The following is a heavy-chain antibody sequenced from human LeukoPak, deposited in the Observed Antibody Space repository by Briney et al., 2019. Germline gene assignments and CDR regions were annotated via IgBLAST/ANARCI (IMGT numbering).Heavy chain of an antibody. CDR1: GFTFSNYA. D-gene: IGHD2-2*02. CDR2: ISYDGSDK. V-gene: IGHV3-30*04. Sequence: GGSLRLSCAASGFTFSNYAMHWVRQAPGKGLEWVAVISYDGSDKDYADSVKGRFTISRDNPDNTLYLQMSNLRLEDTAIYYCAKTGDCRSTSCYMAFDYWGQGSLVTVSS. CDR3: AKTGDCRSTSCYMAFDY. J-gene: IGHJ4*02.